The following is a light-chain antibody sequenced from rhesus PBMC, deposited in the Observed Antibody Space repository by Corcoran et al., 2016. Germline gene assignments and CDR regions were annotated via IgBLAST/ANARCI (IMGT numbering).Light chain of an antibody. V-gene: IGKV1-28*03. Sequence: DIQMTQSPSSLSASVGDTVTITCRASQGISSYLNWFQQKPGKAPKLLIYDASSLESGVPSRFSGSGSGTDFTRTLSSLQPEDFAAYYCLQHNSYPLTFGGGTKVEIK. J-gene: IGKJ4*01. CDR1: QGISSY. CDR3: LQHNSYPLT. CDR2: DAS.